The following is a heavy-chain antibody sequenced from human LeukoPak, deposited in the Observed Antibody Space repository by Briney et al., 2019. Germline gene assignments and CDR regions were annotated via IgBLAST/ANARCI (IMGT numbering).Heavy chain of an antibody. CDR2: IYHSGST. CDR1: GYSISSGFY. D-gene: IGHD3-10*01. Sequence: SETLSFTGIGSGYSISSGFYWGWIRQPPGKELEWIGSIYHSGSTYYNPSLKSRVTILVDTSQYQFPMKLSSATAADTPVYYSARETDLYGSGNYYDSSWFDPWGQGTLVTVS. V-gene: IGHV4-38-2*02. CDR3: ARETDLYGSGNYYDSSWFDP. J-gene: IGHJ5*02.